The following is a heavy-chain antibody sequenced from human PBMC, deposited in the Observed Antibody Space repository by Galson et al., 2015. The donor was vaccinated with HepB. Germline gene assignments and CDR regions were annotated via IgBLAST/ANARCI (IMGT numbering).Heavy chain of an antibody. CDR3: ARGAYAGFGEFHFDY. V-gene: IGHV3-30*14. CDR1: GFTFSSYA. CDR2: ISYDGSNK. Sequence: SLRLSCAASGFTFSSYAMHWVRQAPGKGLEWVAVISYDGSNKYYADSVKGRFTISRENAKNSLYLQMNSLRAGDTAVYYCARGAYAGFGEFHFDYWGQGTLVTVSS. J-gene: IGHJ4*02. D-gene: IGHD3-10*01.